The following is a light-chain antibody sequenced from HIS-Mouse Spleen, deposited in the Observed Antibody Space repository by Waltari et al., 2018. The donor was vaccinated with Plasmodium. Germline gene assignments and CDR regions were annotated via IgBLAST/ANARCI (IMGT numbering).Light chain of an antibody. Sequence: SSELTQDPAVSVALGQTVRITCQGDSLRSYYASWYQQKPGQAPVLVIYGKNNRPSGIPDLFSGSSSGNTASLTITGAQAEDEADYYCNSRDSSGNQWVFGGGTKLTVL. J-gene: IGLJ3*02. CDR1: SLRSYY. CDR2: GKN. CDR3: NSRDSSGNQWV. V-gene: IGLV3-19*01.